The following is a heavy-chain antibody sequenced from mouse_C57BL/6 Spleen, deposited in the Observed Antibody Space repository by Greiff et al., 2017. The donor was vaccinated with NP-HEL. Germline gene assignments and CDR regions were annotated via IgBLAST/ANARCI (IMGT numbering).Heavy chain of an antibody. D-gene: IGHD1-1*01. CDR3: ARGAFYYGSSSPSWYFDV. CDR2: ISRGSSTI. Sequence: EVMLVESGGGLVKPGGSLKLSCAASGFTFSDYGMHWVRQAPEKGLEWVAYISRGSSTIYYADTVKGRFTISRDNAKNTLFLQMTSLRSEDTAMYYCARGAFYYGSSSPSWYFDVWGTGTTVTVSS. V-gene: IGHV5-17*01. J-gene: IGHJ1*03. CDR1: GFTFSDYG.